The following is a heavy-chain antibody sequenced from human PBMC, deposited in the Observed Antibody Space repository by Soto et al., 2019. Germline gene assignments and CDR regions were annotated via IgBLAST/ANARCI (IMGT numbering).Heavy chain of an antibody. CDR2: INPSGGSK. D-gene: IGHD2-21*02. J-gene: IGHJ5*02. V-gene: IGHV1-46*01. CDR3: ARSYCGGDCPNNWFDP. Sequence: QVQLVQSGAEVRTPGASVKVSCKASGYIFSGYYIHWVRQVPGQGLAWMGIINPSGGSKIYAQEFQGRVTMTRDTSTSTVSMELSSLRSEDTAMYYCARSYCGGDCPNNWFDPWGQGTLVTVSS. CDR1: GYIFSGYY.